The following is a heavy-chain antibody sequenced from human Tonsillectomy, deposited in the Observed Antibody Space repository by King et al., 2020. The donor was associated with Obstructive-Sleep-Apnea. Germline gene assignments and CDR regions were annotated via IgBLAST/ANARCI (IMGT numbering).Heavy chain of an antibody. CDR1: GYSFTSYC. J-gene: IGHJ2*01. V-gene: IGHV5-51*01. CDR2: IYPGDSDT. Sequence: QLVQSGAEVKKPGESLKISCKGSGYSFTSYCIGWVRQMPGKGLEWMGIIYPGDSDTRYRPSFQAQVTIPADKSLSTAYLQRSSLKASDTAMYYCARRMVRGPAPSRWYFDLWGRGTLVTVSS. D-gene: IGHD3-10*01. CDR3: ARRMVRGPAPSRWYFDL.